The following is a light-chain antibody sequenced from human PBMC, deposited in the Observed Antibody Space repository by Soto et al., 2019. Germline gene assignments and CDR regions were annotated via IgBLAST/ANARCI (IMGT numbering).Light chain of an antibody. CDR1: KLGDKY. Sequence: SYELTQPPSVSVSPGQTASITCSGDKLGDKYASWYQQKPGQSPVMVIYQDTKRPSGIPERFSGSKSGNTATLTISGTQAMDEADYYCQAWDATPAAFGGGTKLTVL. CDR3: QAWDATPAA. V-gene: IGLV3-1*01. J-gene: IGLJ2*01. CDR2: QDT.